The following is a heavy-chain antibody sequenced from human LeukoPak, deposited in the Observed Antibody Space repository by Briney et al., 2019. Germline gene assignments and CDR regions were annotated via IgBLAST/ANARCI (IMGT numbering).Heavy chain of an antibody. J-gene: IGHJ4*02. CDR1: GFTFSSYA. Sequence: PGGSLRLSCAASGFTFSSYAMSWVRQAPGKGLEWVSAISGSGGSTYYADSVKGRFTISRDNAKSSLYLQMNSLRAEDTALYYCAKDTISGYQTFDYWGQGTLVTVSS. D-gene: IGHD5-12*01. CDR2: ISGSGGST. CDR3: AKDTISGYQTFDY. V-gene: IGHV3-23*01.